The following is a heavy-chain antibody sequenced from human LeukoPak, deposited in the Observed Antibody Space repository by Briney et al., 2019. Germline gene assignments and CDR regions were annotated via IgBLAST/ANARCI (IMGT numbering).Heavy chain of an antibody. Sequence: GGSLRLSCAAPGFTFSDYYMSWIRQAPGKGLEWVSYISSSGSTIYYADSVKGRFTISRDNSKNTLYLQMNSLRAEDTAVYYCAKDLSPVTSSDAHYYYYYGMDVWGKGTTVTVSS. V-gene: IGHV3-11*04. D-gene: IGHD4-17*01. J-gene: IGHJ6*04. CDR1: GFTFSDYY. CDR3: AKDLSPVTSSDAHYYYYYGMDV. CDR2: ISSSGSTI.